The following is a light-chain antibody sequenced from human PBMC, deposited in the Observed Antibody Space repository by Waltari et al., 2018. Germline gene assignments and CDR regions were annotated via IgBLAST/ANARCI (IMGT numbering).Light chain of an antibody. CDR3: SSYANNREV. J-gene: IGLJ2*01. V-gene: IGLV2-14*03. Sequence: QSALTQSASVSGSPGQSITISCTGTSGDVGRYHHVSWYQQHPGKVPKLIIFAVTNRPSGVSGRCSGSKSGNTASLTISGLQAEDEAEYYCSSYANNREVFGGGTKLTVL. CDR1: SGDVGRYHH. CDR2: AVT.